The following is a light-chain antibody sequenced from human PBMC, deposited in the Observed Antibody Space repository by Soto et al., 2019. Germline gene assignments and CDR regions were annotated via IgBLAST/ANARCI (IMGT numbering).Light chain of an antibody. CDR2: DTS. V-gene: IGKV3-15*01. Sequence: EIVMTQSPATLSVSPGERATLSCRASQGVSSNLAWYQQKPGQAPRRLIYDTSTRATGIPARFSGSGSGTEFALTISSLQSEDFAVNYCQQYNNWPLMAFGQGTKVEIK. CDR1: QGVSSN. CDR3: QQYNNWPLMA. J-gene: IGKJ1*01.